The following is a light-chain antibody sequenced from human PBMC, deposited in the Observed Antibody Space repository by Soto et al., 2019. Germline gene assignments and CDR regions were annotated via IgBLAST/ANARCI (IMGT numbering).Light chain of an antibody. CDR1: QSVSSY. CDR2: DTS. CDR3: QQRADWPIT. Sequence: ELVLTQSPATLSLSPGERATLSCRASQSVSSYFAWYQQKAGQAPRLLIYDTSNRATGIPARFSGSGSGTDFTLTISSLEPEDFALYYCQQRADWPITFGPGTKVDI. J-gene: IGKJ3*01. V-gene: IGKV3-11*01.